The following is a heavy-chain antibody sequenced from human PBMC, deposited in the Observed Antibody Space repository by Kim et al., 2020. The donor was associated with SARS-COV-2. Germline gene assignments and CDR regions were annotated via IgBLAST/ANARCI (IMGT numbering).Heavy chain of an antibody. D-gene: IGHD3-10*01. Sequence: SETLSLTCAVYGGSFSGYYWSWIRQPPGKGLEWIGEINHSGSTNYNPSLKSRVTISVDTSKNQFSLKLSSVTAADTAVYYCARGGDYYGSGSYFLRRYYFDYWGQGTLVTVSS. CDR1: GGSFSGYY. J-gene: IGHJ4*02. V-gene: IGHV4-34*01. CDR2: INHSGST. CDR3: ARGGDYYGSGSYFLRRYYFDY.